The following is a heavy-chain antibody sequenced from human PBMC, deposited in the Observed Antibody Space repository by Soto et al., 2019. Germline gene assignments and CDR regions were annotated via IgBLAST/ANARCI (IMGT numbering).Heavy chain of an antibody. V-gene: IGHV5-51*01. CDR3: VTSPDYNFWSGYFFFEH. Sequence: GESLKISCKGSGYSFTSYWIGWVRQMPGKGLEWMGIIYPGDSDTRYSPSFQGQVAISVDKSISTAYLQWSSLKVSDTAMYYCVTSPDYNFWSGYFFFEHWGQGALVTVSS. J-gene: IGHJ4*02. CDR2: IYPGDSDT. CDR1: GYSFTSYW. D-gene: IGHD3-3*01.